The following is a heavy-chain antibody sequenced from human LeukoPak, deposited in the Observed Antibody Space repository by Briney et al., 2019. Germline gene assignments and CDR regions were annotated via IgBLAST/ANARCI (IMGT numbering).Heavy chain of an antibody. CDR1: GFTFSNAW. Sequence: KSGGSLRLSCAASGFTFSNAWMSWVRQAPGKGLEWVGRIKSKTDGGTTDYAAPVKGRFTISRDDSKNTLYLQMNSLKTEDTAVYYCTTEYYDILTGYYPDAFDIWGQGTMVTVSS. CDR2: IKSKTDGGTT. D-gene: IGHD3-9*01. CDR3: TTEYYDILTGYYPDAFDI. J-gene: IGHJ3*02. V-gene: IGHV3-15*01.